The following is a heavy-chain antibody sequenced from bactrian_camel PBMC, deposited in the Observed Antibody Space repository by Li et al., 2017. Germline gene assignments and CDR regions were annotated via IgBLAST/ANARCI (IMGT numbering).Heavy chain of an antibody. CDR3: AADWAPGENWVRSALSNPNIFNY. V-gene: IGHV3S53*01. J-gene: IGHJ4*01. CDR1: GYFSTPFTTYC. CDR2: IHNDGRP. D-gene: IGHD3*01. Sequence: HVQLVESGGGSVQAGGSIRLSCVVIGYFSTPFTTYCMGWFRQAPGKDPEGVAIIHNDGRPSYGDSVKGRFTFSKDNAKNTLHLQMNSLKPEDTAMYYCAADWAPGENWVRSALSNPNIFNYWGQGTQVTVS.